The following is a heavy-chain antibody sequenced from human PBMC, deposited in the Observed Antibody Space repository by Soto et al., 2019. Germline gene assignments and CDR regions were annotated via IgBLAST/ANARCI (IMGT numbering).Heavy chain of an antibody. Sequence: QVQLVQSGAEVKKPGASVKVSCKASGYTFTSYAMHWVRQAPGQRLEWMGWINAGNGNTKYSQKFQGRVTITRDTSASTAYMELSSLRSEDTAVYYCAREGPIAVAGTRYFQHWGQGTLVTVSS. J-gene: IGHJ1*01. CDR1: GYTFTSYA. D-gene: IGHD6-19*01. CDR3: AREGPIAVAGTRYFQH. CDR2: INAGNGNT. V-gene: IGHV1-3*01.